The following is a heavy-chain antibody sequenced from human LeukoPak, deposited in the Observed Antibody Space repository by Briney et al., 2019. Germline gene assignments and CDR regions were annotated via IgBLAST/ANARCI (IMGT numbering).Heavy chain of an antibody. CDR2: IGGDSST. CDR1: GFTFSSYA. D-gene: IGHD6-19*01. V-gene: IGHV3-23*01. Sequence: GGSLSLSCEASGFTFSSYALSWVRQAPGKGLEWVAAIGGDSSTYYTGSVRGRFTISRDNSKNTVYLQMSSLRVEDTAVYYCAKKGSYSSGWYGGHYFDSWGQGTLVTVSS. J-gene: IGHJ4*01. CDR3: AKKGSYSSGWYGGHYFDS.